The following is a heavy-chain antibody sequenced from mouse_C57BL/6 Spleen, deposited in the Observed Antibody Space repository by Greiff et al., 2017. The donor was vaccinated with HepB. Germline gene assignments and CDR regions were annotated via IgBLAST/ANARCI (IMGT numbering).Heavy chain of an antibody. CDR2: INSDGGST. J-gene: IGHJ1*03. V-gene: IGHV5-2*03. CDR1: EYEFPSHD. Sequence: EVMLVESGGGLVQPGESLKLSCESNEYEFPSHDMSWVRKTPEKRLELVAAINSDGGSTYYPDTMERRFIISRDNTKKTLYLQMSSLRSEDTALYYCARRGLITTGGWYFDVWGTGTTVTVSS. CDR3: ARRGLITTGGWYFDV. D-gene: IGHD1-1*01.